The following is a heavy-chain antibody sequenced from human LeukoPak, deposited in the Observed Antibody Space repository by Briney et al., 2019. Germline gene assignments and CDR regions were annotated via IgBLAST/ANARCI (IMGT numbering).Heavy chain of an antibody. Sequence: PGRSLRLSCAASGFTFDDYAMHWVRQAPGKGLEWVSGISWNSGSIGYADSVKGRFTISRDNAKNTLFLQMNSLRAEDTAAYYCARSVYDSGGYYRVLDYWGQGTLVTVSS. D-gene: IGHD3-22*01. CDR3: ARSVYDSGGYYRVLDY. CDR2: ISWNSGSI. CDR1: GFTFDDYA. V-gene: IGHV3-9*01. J-gene: IGHJ4*02.